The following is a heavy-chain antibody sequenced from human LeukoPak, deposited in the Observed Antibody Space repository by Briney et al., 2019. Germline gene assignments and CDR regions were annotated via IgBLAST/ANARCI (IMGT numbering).Heavy chain of an antibody. CDR1: GGSFSGYY. Sequence: SETLSLTCAVYGGSFSGYYWSWIRRPPGKGLEWIGEINHSGSTYYNPSLKSRVTISVDTSKNQFSLKLSSVTAADTAVYYCARPIAAAGQYYFDYWGQGTLVTVSS. CDR2: INHSGST. D-gene: IGHD6-13*01. J-gene: IGHJ4*02. CDR3: ARPIAAAGQYYFDY. V-gene: IGHV4-34*01.